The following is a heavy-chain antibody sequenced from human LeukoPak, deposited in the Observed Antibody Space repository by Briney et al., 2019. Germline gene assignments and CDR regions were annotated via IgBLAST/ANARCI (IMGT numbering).Heavy chain of an antibody. CDR1: GFTFTQIG. J-gene: IGHJ4*02. D-gene: IGHD3-10*01. CDR3: AKGGGMIRSSRFDY. CDR2: IGGGGSDT. V-gene: IGHV3-23*01. Sequence: GGSLRLSCAVSGFTFTQIGMGWVRQAPGKGLEWVSAIGGGGSDTKYTDSVKGRFTLSRDISKNTLYLQMNSLRAEDTAVYYCAKGGGMIRSSRFDYWGQGTLVTVSS.